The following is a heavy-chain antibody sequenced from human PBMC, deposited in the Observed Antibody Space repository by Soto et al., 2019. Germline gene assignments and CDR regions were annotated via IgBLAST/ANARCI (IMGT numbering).Heavy chain of an antibody. Sequence: GGSLRLSCAASGFTFSSYAMSWVRQAPGKGLEWVSAISGSGGSTYYADSVKGRFTISRDNSKNTLYLQMNSLRAEDTAVYYCAKSMTTVTTMGPLSFDYWGQGTLVTVSS. V-gene: IGHV3-23*01. J-gene: IGHJ4*02. D-gene: IGHD4-17*01. CDR3: AKSMTTVTTMGPLSFDY. CDR2: ISGSGGST. CDR1: GFTFSSYA.